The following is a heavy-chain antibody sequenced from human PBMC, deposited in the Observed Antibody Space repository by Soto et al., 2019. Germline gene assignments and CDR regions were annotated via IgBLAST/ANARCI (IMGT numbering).Heavy chain of an antibody. D-gene: IGHD2-8*02. CDR1: GGSISSGGYS. Sequence: SETLSLTCAVSGGSISSGGYSWSWIRQPPGKGLEWIGYIYHSGSTYYNPSLKSRVTISVDTPKNQFSLTLSSVTAADTAVYYCVGIASLGTVLYWGPGTLVTVSS. V-gene: IGHV4-30-2*01. CDR3: VGIASLGTVLY. J-gene: IGHJ4*02. CDR2: IYHSGST.